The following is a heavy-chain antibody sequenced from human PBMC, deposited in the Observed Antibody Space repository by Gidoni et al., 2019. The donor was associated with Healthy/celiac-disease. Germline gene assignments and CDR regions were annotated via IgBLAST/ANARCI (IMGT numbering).Heavy chain of an antibody. J-gene: IGHJ3*02. CDR1: GFTFSSYG. D-gene: IGHD3-16*01. Sequence: QVQLVESGGGVVQPGRSLRLSCAASGFTFSSYGMHWVRQAPGKGQEWVAVISYDGSNKYYADSVKGRFTISRDNSKNTLYLQMNSLRAEDTAVYYCAKVGGSNGGVDAFDIWGQGTMVTVSS. CDR3: AKVGGSNGGVDAFDI. V-gene: IGHV3-30*18. CDR2: ISYDGSNK.